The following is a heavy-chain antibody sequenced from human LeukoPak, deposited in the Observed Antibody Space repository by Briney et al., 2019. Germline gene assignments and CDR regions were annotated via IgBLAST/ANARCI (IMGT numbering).Heavy chain of an antibody. CDR3: ARETGSSWYLDYYYMDV. Sequence: GGSLRLSCAASGFTFSSYEMNWVRQAPGKGLEWASYISSSGSTIYYADSVKGRFTISRDNAKNSLYLQMNSLRAEDTAVYYCARETGSSWYLDYYYMDVWGKGTTVTVSS. D-gene: IGHD6-13*01. V-gene: IGHV3-48*03. CDR1: GFTFSSYE. J-gene: IGHJ6*03. CDR2: ISSSGSTI.